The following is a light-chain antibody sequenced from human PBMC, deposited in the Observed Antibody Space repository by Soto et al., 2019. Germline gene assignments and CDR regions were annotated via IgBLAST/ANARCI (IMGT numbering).Light chain of an antibody. J-gene: IGKJ5*01. Sequence: DILLTQSPATLSLSPGERATLSYGASQSVDSTYLAWYQQKPGQAPRLLIYDASNRATGIPARFSGSGSGTDFTLTISSLEPEDFAVYYCQQRSNWPITFGQGTRLEIK. CDR3: QQRSNWPIT. CDR1: QSVDSTY. V-gene: IGKV3-11*01. CDR2: DAS.